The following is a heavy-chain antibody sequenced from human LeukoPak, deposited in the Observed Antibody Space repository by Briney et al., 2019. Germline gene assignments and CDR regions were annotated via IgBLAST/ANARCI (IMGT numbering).Heavy chain of an antibody. CDR1: GFTFSDYY. CDR2: IKQDGSEK. J-gene: IGHJ6*03. V-gene: IGHV3-7*01. Sequence: GGSLRLSCVASGFTFSDYYMSWVRQPPGKGLEWVANIKQDGSEKYYVDSVKGRFTISRDNAKNSLFLQMNSLRAEDTAVYYCARAGRKSRGVDIVRKKETGYYYYMDVWGKGTTVTVSS. CDR3: ARAGRKSRGVDIVRKKETGYYYYMDV. D-gene: IGHD2-15*01.